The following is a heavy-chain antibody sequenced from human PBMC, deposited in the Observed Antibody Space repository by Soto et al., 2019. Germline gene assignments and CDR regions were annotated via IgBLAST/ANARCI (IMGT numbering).Heavy chain of an antibody. Sequence: GASVTVSCKASVYTFIGYYIHWVRQAPGQGLEWMGWINPNSGGTNYAQRIQGWVTMTRDRSISTAYMGLSRLKSDDTAVYYCARVGGGLASLGYYGMDVWGQGTTVTVS. J-gene: IGHJ6*02. D-gene: IGHD3-10*01. CDR1: VYTFIGYY. V-gene: IGHV1-2*04. CDR3: ARVGGGLASLGYYGMDV. CDR2: INPNSGGT.